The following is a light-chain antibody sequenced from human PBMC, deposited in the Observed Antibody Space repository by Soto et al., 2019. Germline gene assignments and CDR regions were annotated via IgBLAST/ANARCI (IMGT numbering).Light chain of an antibody. Sequence: QSVLTQPASVSGAPGQSITISCTGTSSDVGGYNYVSWYQQHPGKAPKLMIYDVSNRPSGVSNRFSGSKSGNTASLTIYGLQAEDEADHYCSSYTSSSTLVVFGGGTKVTVL. V-gene: IGLV2-14*01. CDR1: SSDVGGYNY. CDR2: DVS. CDR3: SSYTSSSTLVV. J-gene: IGLJ2*01.